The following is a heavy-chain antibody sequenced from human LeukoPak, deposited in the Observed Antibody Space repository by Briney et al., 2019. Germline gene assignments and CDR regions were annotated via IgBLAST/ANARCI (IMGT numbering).Heavy chain of an antibody. V-gene: IGHV4-39*01. CDR2: IYYSGST. J-gene: IGHJ4*02. CDR3: ATHPLLDY. D-gene: IGHD3-16*02. CDR1: GDSIRRDNYY. Sequence: SETLSLTCTVSGDSIRRDNYYWGWIRQPPGKGLEWIGSIYYSGSTYYNPSLKSRVSISVDPSKSQFSLKLTSVTAADTAVYYCATHPLLDYWGQGSLVTVSS.